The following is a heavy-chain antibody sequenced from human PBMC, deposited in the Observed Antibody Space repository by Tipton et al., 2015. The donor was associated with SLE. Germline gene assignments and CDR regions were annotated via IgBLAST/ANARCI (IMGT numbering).Heavy chain of an antibody. V-gene: IGHV1-69*01. D-gene: IGHD1-14*01. CDR1: GGTFSSYA. Sequence: QSGPEVKKPGSSVKVSCKASGGTFSSYAISWVRQAPGQGLEWMGGIIPIFGTANYAQKFQGRVTITADESTSTAYMELSSLRSEDTAVYYCATSIKSNRSPLLDYWGQGTLVTVSS. CDR3: ATSIKSNRSPLLDY. J-gene: IGHJ4*02. CDR2: IIPIFGTA.